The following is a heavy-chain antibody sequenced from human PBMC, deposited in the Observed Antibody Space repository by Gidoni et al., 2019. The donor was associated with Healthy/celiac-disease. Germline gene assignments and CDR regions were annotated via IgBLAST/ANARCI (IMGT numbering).Heavy chain of an antibody. V-gene: IGHV4-34*01. CDR3: ARGLGDDIVVVPAAHLFDY. CDR2: IHPSGST. CDR1: GGSFSASY. J-gene: IGHJ4*02. D-gene: IGHD2-2*01. Sequence: QVQLQQRGAGLLKPSETLSLTGAAYGGSFSASYWSWIRQPPGKGLEWIGEIHPSGSTNYNPSLKSRVTISVDTSKNQFSLKLSSVTAADTAVYYCARGLGDDIVVVPAAHLFDYWGQGTLVTVSS.